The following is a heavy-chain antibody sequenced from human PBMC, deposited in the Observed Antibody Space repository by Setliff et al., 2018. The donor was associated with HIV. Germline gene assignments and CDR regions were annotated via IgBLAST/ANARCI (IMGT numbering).Heavy chain of an antibody. V-gene: IGHV3-7*03. J-gene: IGHJ6*03. D-gene: IGHD2-21*02. CDR2: IKQDGSEK. CDR1: GFTFSSYE. Sequence: PGGSLRLSCAASGFTFSSYEMNWVRQAPGKGLEWVANIKQDGSEKYYVDSVKGRFTISRDNAKNSLYLQMNSLRAEDTAVYYCARDAPGGGGNSGYYMDVWGKGTTVTV. CDR3: ARDAPGGGGNSGYYMDV.